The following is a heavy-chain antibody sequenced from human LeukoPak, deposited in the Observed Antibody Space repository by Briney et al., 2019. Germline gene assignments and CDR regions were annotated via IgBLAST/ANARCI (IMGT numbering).Heavy chain of an antibody. CDR3: AGPSSGYFDT. V-gene: IGHV3-23*01. J-gene: IGHJ4*02. Sequence: PGGSLRLSCEASGLTFSSYGMTWVRQAPGKGLEWVSSISRNGDSTYYADAVKGRFTISRDNSKNTLYLQMNSLRAEDTAVYFCAGPSSGYFDTWGQGTLVTVSS. D-gene: IGHD3-22*01. CDR2: ISRNGDST. CDR1: GLTFSSYG.